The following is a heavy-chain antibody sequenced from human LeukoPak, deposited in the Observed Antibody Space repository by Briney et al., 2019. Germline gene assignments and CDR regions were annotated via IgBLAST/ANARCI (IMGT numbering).Heavy chain of an antibody. V-gene: IGHV1-2*02. CDR1: GYMFTGHF. CDR2: IDPNNGDT. J-gene: IGHJ1*01. CDR3: AREYSASEH. D-gene: IGHD4-11*01. Sequence: ASVKVSCRASGYMFTGHFLHWVRQAPGQGLEWMAWIDPNNGDTHYAQNFQGRITVTRDTSISTVYMELSRLTSDDTAVYYCAREYSASEHWGQGTLVTVSS.